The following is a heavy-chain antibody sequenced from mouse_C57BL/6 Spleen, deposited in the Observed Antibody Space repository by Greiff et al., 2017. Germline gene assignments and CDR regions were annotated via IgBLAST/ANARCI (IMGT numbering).Heavy chain of an antibody. V-gene: IGHV1-81*01. CDR1: GYTFTSYG. D-gene: IGHD2-5*01. Sequence: VKLQESGAELARPGASVKLSCKASGYTFTSYGISWVKQRTGQGLEWIGEIYPRSGNTYYNEKFKGKATLTADKSSSTAYMELRSLTSEDSAVYFCARERSYYNDYDDAMDYWGQGTSVTVSS. CDR2: IYPRSGNT. CDR3: ARERSYYNDYDDAMDY. J-gene: IGHJ4*01.